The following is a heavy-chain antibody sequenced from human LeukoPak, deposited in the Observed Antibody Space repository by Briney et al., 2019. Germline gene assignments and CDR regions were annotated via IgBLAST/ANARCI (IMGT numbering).Heavy chain of an antibody. CDR2: ISSSSSYI. CDR3: ARVTEASYYFDY. Sequence: GESLRLSCAASGFTFSSYSMNWVRQAPGKGLEWVSSISSSSSYIYYADSVKGRFTISRDNAKNSLYLQMNSLRAEDTAVYYCARVTEASYYFDYWGQGTLVTVSS. V-gene: IGHV3-21*01. J-gene: IGHJ4*02. CDR1: GFTFSSYS. D-gene: IGHD6-6*01.